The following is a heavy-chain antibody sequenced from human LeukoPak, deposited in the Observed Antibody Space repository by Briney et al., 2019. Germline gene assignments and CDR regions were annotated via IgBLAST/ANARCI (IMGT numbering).Heavy chain of an antibody. CDR2: VSYTGST. CDR3: ARGYDSSGYSYGQGAFDF. V-gene: IGHV4-59*13. D-gene: IGHD3-22*01. CDR1: GGSLTSYY. Sequence: SETLSLTCTVTGGSLTSYYWSWIRQPPGKGLEWIGYVSYTGSTKFKPSLKSRVTISVDTSKNQFSLKLSSVTAADTALYFCARGYDSSGYSYGQGAFDFWGRGRMVTVSS. J-gene: IGHJ3*01.